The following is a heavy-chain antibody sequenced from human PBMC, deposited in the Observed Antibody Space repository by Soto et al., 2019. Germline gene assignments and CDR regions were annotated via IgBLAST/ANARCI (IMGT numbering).Heavy chain of an antibody. Sequence: ESGGGVVQPGRSLRLSCEGSGFTSSSYVMHWVRQAPGKGLEWVALISVDGSKKNDADSVKGRFTISRDNSKNMMYLQMNSLRPEDTAVYYCARGVFYYYGSSGYSPDYWGQGTLVTVSS. J-gene: IGHJ4*02. CDR3: ARGVFYYYGSSGYSPDY. CDR1: GFTSSSYV. D-gene: IGHD3-22*01. V-gene: IGHV3-30-3*01. CDR2: ISVDGSKK.